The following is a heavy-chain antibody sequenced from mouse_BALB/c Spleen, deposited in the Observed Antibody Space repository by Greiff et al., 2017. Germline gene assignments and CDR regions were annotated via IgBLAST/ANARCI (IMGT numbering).Heavy chain of an antibody. D-gene: IGHD1-1*01. CDR3: ARYGSSPYWYFDV. J-gene: IGHJ1*01. V-gene: IGHV2-9*02. CDR1: GFSLTSYG. Sequence: QVQLKESGPGLVAPSQSLSITCTVSGFSLTSYGVHWVRQPPGKGLEWLGVIWAGGSTNYNSALMSRLSISKDNSKSQVLLKMNSLQTDDTAMYYCARYGSSPYWYFDVWGAGTTVTVSS. CDR2: IWAGGST.